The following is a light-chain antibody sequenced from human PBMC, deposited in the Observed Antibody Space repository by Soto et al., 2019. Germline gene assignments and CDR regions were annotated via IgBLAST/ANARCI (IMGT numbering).Light chain of an antibody. V-gene: IGLV2-14*01. CDR1: SSDVGGYNY. J-gene: IGLJ1*01. Sequence: QSVLTQPASVSGSPGQSITISCTGTSSDVGGYNYVSWYQQHPGKAPKLMIYEVSNRPSGVSNRFSGSKSGNTASLTISGLQAEDEADYYCSSYTSSSLEVLGTGTKVT. CDR3: SSYTSSSLEV. CDR2: EVS.